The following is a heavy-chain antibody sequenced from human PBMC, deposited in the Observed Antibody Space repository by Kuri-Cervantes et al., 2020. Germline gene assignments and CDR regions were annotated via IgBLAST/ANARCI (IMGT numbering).Heavy chain of an antibody. Sequence: SETLSLTCTVSGGSISSGDYYWSWIRQPPGKGLEWIGYIYYSGSTYYNPSLKSRVTISVDTSKNQFSLKLSSVTAADTAVYYCARLRRDGYNFAYFDYWGQGTLVTVSS. CDR3: ARLRRDGYNFAYFDY. CDR1: GGSISSGDYY. D-gene: IGHD5-24*01. V-gene: IGHV4-30-4*02. CDR2: IYYSGST. J-gene: IGHJ4*02.